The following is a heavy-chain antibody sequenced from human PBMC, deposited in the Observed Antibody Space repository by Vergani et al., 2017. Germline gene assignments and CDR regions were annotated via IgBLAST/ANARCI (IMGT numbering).Heavy chain of an antibody. CDR1: GGSISSGDYY. D-gene: IGHD2-2*02. V-gene: IGHV4-30-4*08. CDR3: ARDKIVVVPAAILVQGPESYYYYYGMDV. J-gene: IGHJ6*02. CDR2: IYYSGST. Sequence: QVQLQESGPGLVKPSQTLSLTCTVSGGSISSGDYYWSWIRQPPGKGLEWIGYIYYSGSTYYNPSLKSRVTISVDTSKNQFSLKLSSVTAADTAVYYCARDKIVVVPAAILVQGPESYYYYYGMDVWGQGTTDTVSS.